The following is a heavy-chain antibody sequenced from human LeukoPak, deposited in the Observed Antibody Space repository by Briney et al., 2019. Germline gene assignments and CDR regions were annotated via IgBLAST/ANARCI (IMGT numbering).Heavy chain of an antibody. J-gene: IGHJ3*02. CDR1: GFTFSSYD. Sequence: GGSLRLSCAASGFTFSSYDMHWVRQATGKGLEWVSGIDTTGDTYYPGSVKGRFTISRENAKNSLYLQMNSLSAGDTAVYYCARGLYYYDSSGYYGDTFDIWGQGTMVTVSS. D-gene: IGHD3-22*01. CDR2: IDTTGDT. V-gene: IGHV3-13*04. CDR3: ARGLYYYDSSGYYGDTFDI.